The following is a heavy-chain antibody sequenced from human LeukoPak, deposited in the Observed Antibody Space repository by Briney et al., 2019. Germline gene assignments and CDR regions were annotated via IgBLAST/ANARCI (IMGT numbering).Heavy chain of an antibody. J-gene: IGHJ4*02. Sequence: ASVKVSCKASGSTFSSYVLNWVRQAPGQGLEWRGGIIPPFGTINYAQKFQARVTIIADKSTSTAYMELSSLRSEDTAVYYCARGRDTYYYDSSGPVAYWGQGTLVTVSS. CDR2: IIPPFGTI. CDR1: GSTFSSYV. D-gene: IGHD3-22*01. V-gene: IGHV1-69*06. CDR3: ARGRDTYYYDSSGPVAY.